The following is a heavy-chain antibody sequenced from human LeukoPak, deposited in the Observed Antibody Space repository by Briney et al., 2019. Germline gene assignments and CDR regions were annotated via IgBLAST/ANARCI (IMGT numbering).Heavy chain of an antibody. D-gene: IGHD4-17*01. CDR3: ARGKHYGDRSGAGYYYMDV. Sequence: GASVKVSCKASGYTFTSYGISWVRQAPGQGLEWMGWISAYNGNTNYAQKLQGRVTMTTDTSTSTAYMELRSLRSDDTAVYCCARGKHYGDRSGAGYYYMDVWGKGTTVTVSS. J-gene: IGHJ6*03. V-gene: IGHV1-18*01. CDR2: ISAYNGNT. CDR1: GYTFTSYG.